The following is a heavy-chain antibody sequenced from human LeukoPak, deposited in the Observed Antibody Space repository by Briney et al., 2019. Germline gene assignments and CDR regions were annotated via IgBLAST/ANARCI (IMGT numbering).Heavy chain of an antibody. Sequence: QPGGSLRLSSATPGFTFSSYWMSWVRKTPGKGRNWVANIKQDGGEKYYADSVKSGFTISRDNAKNSLYLQMNSLRPEDTAVYYCAGRGDGNLYYFDHWGQGTLVTASS. V-gene: IGHV3-7*04. CDR1: GFTFSSYW. D-gene: IGHD5-24*01. J-gene: IGHJ4*02. CDR3: AGRGDGNLYYFDH. CDR2: IKQDGGEK.